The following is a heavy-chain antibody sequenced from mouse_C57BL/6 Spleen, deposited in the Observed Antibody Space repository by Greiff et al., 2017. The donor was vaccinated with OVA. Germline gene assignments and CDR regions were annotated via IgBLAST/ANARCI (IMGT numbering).Heavy chain of an antibody. J-gene: IGHJ4*01. CDR2: IRLKSDNYAT. Sequence: EVMLVESGGGLVQPGGSMKLSCVASGFTFSNYWMNWVRQSPEKGLEWVAQIRLKSDNYATHYAESVKGRFTISRDDSKSSVYLQMNNLRAEDTGIYYCTGGSKDYAMDYWGQGTSVTVSS. CDR3: TGGSKDYAMDY. D-gene: IGHD2-5*01. CDR1: GFTFSNYW. V-gene: IGHV6-3*01.